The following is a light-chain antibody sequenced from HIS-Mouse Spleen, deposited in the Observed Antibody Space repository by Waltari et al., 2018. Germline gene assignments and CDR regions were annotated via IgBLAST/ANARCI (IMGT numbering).Light chain of an antibody. CDR2: GAS. Sequence: DIQMTQSPSSLSAPVGDRVTITFLASQDMSNYLNWYKQKPGKAPKLLIYGASNLETGVPSRFSGSGSGTDFTFNNSSLQPEDIETYYCQQYDNLPPVITFGQGTRLEIK. CDR3: QQYDNLPPVIT. CDR1: QDMSNY. V-gene: IGKV1-33*01. J-gene: IGKJ5*01.